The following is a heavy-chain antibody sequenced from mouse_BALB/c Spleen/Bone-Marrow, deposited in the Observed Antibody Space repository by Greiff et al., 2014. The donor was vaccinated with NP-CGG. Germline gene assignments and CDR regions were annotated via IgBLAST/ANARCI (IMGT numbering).Heavy chain of an antibody. V-gene: IGHV2-9*02. CDR2: IWAGGST. Sequence: VKLVESGPGLVAPSQSLSITCTVSGFSLTSYGVHWVRQPPGKGLEWLGVIWAGGSTNYSSALMSRLSISKDNSKSQVFLKMNSLQTDDTAMYYCARDRDYGNYGWFAYWGQGTLVTVSA. D-gene: IGHD2-1*01. CDR3: ARDRDYGNYGWFAY. CDR1: GFSLTSYG. J-gene: IGHJ3*01.